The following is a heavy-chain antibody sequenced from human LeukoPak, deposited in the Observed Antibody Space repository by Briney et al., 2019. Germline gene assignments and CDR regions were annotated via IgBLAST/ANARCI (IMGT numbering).Heavy chain of an antibody. J-gene: IGHJ4*02. D-gene: IGHD3-9*01. CDR2: ISGRDDST. CDR1: GFTVTNYA. CDR3: AKWGDYDILTGYYDPDY. V-gene: IGHV3-23*01. Sequence: GASLRLSCAASGFTVTNYAMYWARQAPGKGLEWVSAISGRDDSTYYADSVKGRFTISRDTSKSTLFLQMNSLRAEDTAVYYCAKWGDYDILTGYYDPDYWGQGTLVTVSS.